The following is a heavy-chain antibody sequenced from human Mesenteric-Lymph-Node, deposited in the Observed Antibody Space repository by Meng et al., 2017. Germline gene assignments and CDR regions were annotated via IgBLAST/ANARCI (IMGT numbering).Heavy chain of an antibody. CDR1: GCSVSSGSYY. CDR3: ARVGRGILEG. Sequence: QVQLEEAGPGMVRPSETLSLTCTGSGCSVSSGSYYWSWIRQPPGKGLEWIGYIYYTGSTNYNPSLKSRLTISVDTSKNQFSLKLSSVTAADTAVYYCARVGRGILEGWGQGTLVTVSS. D-gene: IGHD3-16*01. J-gene: IGHJ4*02. CDR2: IYYTGST. V-gene: IGHV4-61*01.